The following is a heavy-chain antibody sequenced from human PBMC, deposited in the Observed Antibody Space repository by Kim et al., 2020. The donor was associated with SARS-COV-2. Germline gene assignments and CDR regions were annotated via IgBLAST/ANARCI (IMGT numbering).Heavy chain of an antibody. D-gene: IGHD3-16*02. V-gene: IGHV3-53*01. J-gene: IGHJ3*02. CDR1: GFTVSSNY. CDR2: IYSGGST. Sequence: GGSLRLSCAASGFTVSSNYMSWVRQAPGKGLEWVSVIYSGGSTYYADSVKGRFTISRDNSKNTLYLQMNSLRAEDTAVYYCARVVHRRTRLDAFDIWGQGTMVTVSS. CDR3: ARVVHRRTRLDAFDI.